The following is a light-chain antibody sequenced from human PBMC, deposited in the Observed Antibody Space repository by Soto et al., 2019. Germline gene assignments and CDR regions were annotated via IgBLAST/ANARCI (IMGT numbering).Light chain of an antibody. V-gene: IGKV1-9*01. Sequence: GDRVTITCRASLGISSYFAWYQQKPGKPPELLMYSTSTLQSGVPSRFSGSESGTEFTLTISSLQPEDFATYYCQELNNYPLFGPGTKVDLK. J-gene: IGKJ3*01. CDR3: QELNNYPL. CDR2: STS. CDR1: LGISSY.